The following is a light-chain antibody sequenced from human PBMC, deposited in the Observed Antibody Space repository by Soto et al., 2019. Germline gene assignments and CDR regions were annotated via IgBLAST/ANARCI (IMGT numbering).Light chain of an antibody. J-gene: IGKJ2*01. Sequence: ENVLTQSPGTLSLSPGERATLSCRASQSVTNSFFAWYQQKPGQSPRPLIYGISSRATDIPDRFSGSGSGTDFTLTISRLEPEDFVLYYCQQYSSLPHTFGQGTKLEV. V-gene: IGKV3-20*01. CDR2: GIS. CDR1: QSVTNSF. CDR3: QQYSSLPHT.